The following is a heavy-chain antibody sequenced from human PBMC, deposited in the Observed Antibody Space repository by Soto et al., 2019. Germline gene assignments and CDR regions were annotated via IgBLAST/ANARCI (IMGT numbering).Heavy chain of an antibody. CDR3: AKGLNRAH. J-gene: IGHJ1*01. Sequence: GRSLRLSGPASGFTFGIYAINCERLTLGKGLGWVEACSSTGATDFCAESVRGRVTISREESIHTLYLHMRSLRPVDTAVYYCAKGLNRAHWGQGTLVTVSS. CDR1: GFTFGIYA. CDR2: CSSTGATD. V-gene: IGHV3-23*01. D-gene: IGHD3-10*01.